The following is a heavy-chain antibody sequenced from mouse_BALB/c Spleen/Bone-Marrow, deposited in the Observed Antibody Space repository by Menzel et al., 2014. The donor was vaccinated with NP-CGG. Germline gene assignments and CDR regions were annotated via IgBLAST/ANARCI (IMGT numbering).Heavy chain of an antibody. V-gene: IGHV5-17*02. Sequence: EVKLVESGGGLVQPGGSRKLSCAASGFTFSSFGMHWVRQAPEKGLEWVAYISSGSSTIFYADTVKGRFTISRDNPKNTLFLQMTSLRSEDTAIYYCTRRGNWEDFDYWGQGTTRTVAS. CDR1: GFTFSSFG. J-gene: IGHJ2*01. D-gene: IGHD4-1*01. CDR3: TRRGNWEDFDY. CDR2: ISSGSSTI.